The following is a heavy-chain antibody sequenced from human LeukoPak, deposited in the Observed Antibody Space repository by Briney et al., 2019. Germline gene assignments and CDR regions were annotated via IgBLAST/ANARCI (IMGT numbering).Heavy chain of an antibody. CDR2: ISWNSGSI. J-gene: IGHJ4*02. V-gene: IGHV3-9*01. D-gene: IGHD3-22*01. Sequence: GGSLRLSCAASGFTFDDYAMRWVRQAPGKGLEWVSGISWNSGSIGYADSVKGRFTISRDNAKNSLYLQMNSLRAEDTALYYCAKDSSGYYPGEYFDYWGQGTLVTVSS. CDR1: GFTFDDYA. CDR3: AKDSSGYYPGEYFDY.